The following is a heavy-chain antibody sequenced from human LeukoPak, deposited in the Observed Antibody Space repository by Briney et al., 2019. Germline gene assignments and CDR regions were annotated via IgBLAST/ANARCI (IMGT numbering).Heavy chain of an antibody. CDR1: GFTVSNNF. D-gene: IGHD3-10*01. V-gene: IGHV3-66*01. CDR3: ARGITMVRGLFDY. Sequence: GGSLRLSCAASGFTVSNNFMSWVRQAPGKGLEWVSVIYSGGSTIYADSVEGRFTISRDNSKNTLYLQMNTLRAEDTAVYYCARGITMVRGLFDYWGQGTLVTVSS. CDR2: IYSGGST. J-gene: IGHJ4*02.